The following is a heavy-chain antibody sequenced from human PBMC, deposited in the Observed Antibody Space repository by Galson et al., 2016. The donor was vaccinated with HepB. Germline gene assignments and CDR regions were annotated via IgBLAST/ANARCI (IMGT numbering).Heavy chain of an antibody. D-gene: IGHD3-16*01. Sequence: SLRLSCAASGFMFSSYAMNWVRQAPGKGLEWISAISGSGGHTYYAGSVKGRFTISRDNSKDTLFLQINSLGAEDTTVSYCARTSIFLMVYDSNAFDICGQGTMVTVSS. CDR2: ISGSGGHT. V-gene: IGHV3-23*01. J-gene: IGHJ3*02. CDR1: GFMFSSYA. CDR3: ARTSIFLMVYDSNAFDI.